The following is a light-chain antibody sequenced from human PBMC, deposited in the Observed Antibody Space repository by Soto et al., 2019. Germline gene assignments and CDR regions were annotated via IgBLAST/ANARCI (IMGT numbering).Light chain of an antibody. CDR1: QSVTSNY. CDR2: GAS. Sequence: VLTQSPATLSLSPGERATLSCRASQSVTSNYLAWYQQKPGQAPRLLVYGASSRATGISDRFSGSGSGTDFTLTISRLEPEDFAVYYCQHYVSPPITFGQGTRLEIK. J-gene: IGKJ5*01. CDR3: QHYVSPPIT. V-gene: IGKV3-20*01.